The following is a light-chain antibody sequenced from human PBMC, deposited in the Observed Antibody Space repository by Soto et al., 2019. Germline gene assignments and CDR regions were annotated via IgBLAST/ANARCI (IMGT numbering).Light chain of an antibody. CDR1: QSVSSN. Sequence: EIVMTQSPATLSVSPGERATLSCRASQSVSSNLAWYQQKPGQAPRLLIYGASTRTAGIPARFSGSGSGTEFTLTISSLQYEDLAVYYCQQYNNWPPGVTFGPGTKVDIK. CDR2: GAS. J-gene: IGKJ3*01. V-gene: IGKV3D-15*01. CDR3: QQYNNWPPGVT.